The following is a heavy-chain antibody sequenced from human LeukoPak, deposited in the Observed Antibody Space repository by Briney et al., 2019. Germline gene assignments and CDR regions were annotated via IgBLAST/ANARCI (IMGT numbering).Heavy chain of an antibody. J-gene: IGHJ4*02. CDR3: ARVSYSGYDSY. CDR2: IIPILGIA. D-gene: IGHD5-12*01. Sequence: GGSLRLSCAASGFTFSSYAISWVRQAPGQGLEWMGRIIPILGIANYAQKFQGKVTITADKPTSTAYMELSSLRSEDTAVYYCARVSYSGYDSYWGQGTLVTVSS. V-gene: IGHV1-69*04. CDR1: GFTFSSYA.